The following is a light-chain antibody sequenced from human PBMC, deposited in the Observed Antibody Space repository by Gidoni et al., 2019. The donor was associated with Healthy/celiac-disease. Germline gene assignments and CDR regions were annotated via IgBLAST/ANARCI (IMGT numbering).Light chain of an antibody. J-gene: IGKJ1*01. V-gene: IGKV1-39*01. CDR3: QQSYSTLWT. Sequence: DIQMTQSPSSLSASVGDRVTITCRASQSISSYLNWYQQKPGKAPKLLIYAASSLQSGVPSRFSGSGSGTDFTLTISSLQPEDFATYDCQQSYSTLWTFXQXTKVEIK. CDR2: AAS. CDR1: QSISSY.